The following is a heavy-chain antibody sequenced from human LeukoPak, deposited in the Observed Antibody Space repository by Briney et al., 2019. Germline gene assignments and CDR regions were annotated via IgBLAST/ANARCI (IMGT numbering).Heavy chain of an antibody. V-gene: IGHV3-53*01. CDR3: ARDMVNCSVAFDL. Sequence: PGGSLRLSCADSGFSVSTNHMSSFRQAPGKGLEWVSAINDVDTAYYADTVRGRFTISRDSARNTLNLQMNSLRADDSAVHYCARDMVNCSVAFDLWGEGTLVTVSS. CDR1: GFSVSTNH. CDR2: INDVDTA. D-gene: IGHD2-15*01. J-gene: IGHJ4*02.